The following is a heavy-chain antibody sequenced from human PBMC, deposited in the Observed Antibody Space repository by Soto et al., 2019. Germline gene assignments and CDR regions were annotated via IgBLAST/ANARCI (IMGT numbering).Heavy chain of an antibody. V-gene: IGHV1-69*06. Sequence: SVKVSCKASGGTFSSYAISWVRQAPGQGLEWMGGIIPIFGTANYAQKFQGRVTITADKSTSTAYMELSSLRSEDTAVYYCAIHYDFWSGYPQYYYYYGMDVWRQGTTVTVSS. D-gene: IGHD3-3*01. J-gene: IGHJ6*02. CDR2: IIPIFGTA. CDR1: GGTFSSYA. CDR3: AIHYDFWSGYPQYYYYYGMDV.